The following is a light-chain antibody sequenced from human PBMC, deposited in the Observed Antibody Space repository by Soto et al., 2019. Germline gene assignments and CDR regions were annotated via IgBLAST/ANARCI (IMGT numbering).Light chain of an antibody. J-gene: IGKJ5*01. CDR1: QSVSTK. V-gene: IGKV3-15*01. Sequence: EILMTQSPATLSVSPGETATLSCRASQSVSTKLAWYQQKPGQAPRPLINGASTRATGIPARFSGSGSGTEFTLTISSLQSEDFAVYYCQQYHHWPPITFGQGTRLENK. CDR3: QQYHHWPPIT. CDR2: GAS.